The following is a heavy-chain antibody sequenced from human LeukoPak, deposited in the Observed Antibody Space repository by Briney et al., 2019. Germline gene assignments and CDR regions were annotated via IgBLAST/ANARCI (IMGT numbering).Heavy chain of an antibody. V-gene: IGHV1-69*05. CDR1: GGTFSSYA. J-gene: IGHJ3*02. Sequence: SVKVSCKASGGTFSSYAISWVRQAPGQGLEWMGGIIPIFGTANYAQKFQGRVTITTDESTSTAYMELSSLRSEDTAVYYCARDRRFLEWPLSFDIWGQGTMVTVSS. CDR2: IIPIFGTA. CDR3: ARDRRFLEWPLSFDI. D-gene: IGHD3-3*01.